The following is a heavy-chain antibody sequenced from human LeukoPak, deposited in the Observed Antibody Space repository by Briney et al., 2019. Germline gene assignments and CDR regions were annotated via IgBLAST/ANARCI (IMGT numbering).Heavy chain of an antibody. CDR1: GGSISSSNW. CDR2: IYHSGST. J-gene: IGHJ6*03. D-gene: IGHD6-19*01. V-gene: IGHV4-4*02. Sequence: SGTLSLTCAVSGGSISSSNWWSWVRQPPGKGLEWIGEIYHSGSTNYNPSLKSRVTISVDKSKNQFSLKLSSVTAADTAVYYCARGIAVAGTFYYYYMDVWGKGTTVTVSS. CDR3: ARGIAVAGTFYYYYMDV.